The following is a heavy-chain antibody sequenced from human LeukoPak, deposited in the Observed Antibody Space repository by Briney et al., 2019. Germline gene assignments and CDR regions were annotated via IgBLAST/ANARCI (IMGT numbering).Heavy chain of an antibody. V-gene: IGHV1-69*13. D-gene: IGHD2-2*01. J-gene: IGHJ6*02. CDR3: ASRIVVPAAMQYYYYGMDV. Sequence: GASVKVSCKASGGTFSSYAISWVRQAPGQGLEWMGGIIPIFGTANYAQKFQGRVTITADESTSTAYMELSSLRSEDTAVYYCASRIVVPAAMQYYYYGMDVWGQGTTVTVSS. CDR2: IIPIFGTA. CDR1: GGTFSSYA.